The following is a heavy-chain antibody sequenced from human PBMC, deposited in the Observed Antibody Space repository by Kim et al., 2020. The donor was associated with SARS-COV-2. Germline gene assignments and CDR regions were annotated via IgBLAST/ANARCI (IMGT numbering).Heavy chain of an antibody. J-gene: IGHJ4*02. D-gene: IGHD5-12*01. Sequence: GLEGLGGYDADDGKTTYAQHFHGRVTMTEDTSTDTAYLELNSLTSEDTAVYYCAAHYIVVTTHPFEWWGQGSLVTVSS. V-gene: IGHV1-24*01. CDR2: YDADDGKT. CDR3: AAHYIVVTTHPFEW.